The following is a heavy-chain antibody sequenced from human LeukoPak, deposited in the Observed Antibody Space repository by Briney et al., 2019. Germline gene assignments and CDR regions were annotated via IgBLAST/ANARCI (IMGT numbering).Heavy chain of an antibody. J-gene: IGHJ6*02. V-gene: IGHV4-59*08. CDR1: GGSISSYY. CDR2: IYYSGST. D-gene: IGHD3-3*01. CDR3: ARHLTIFGVVIPYYYYGMDV. Sequence: NASETLSLTCTVSGGSISSYYWSWIRQPPGKGLEWIGYIYYSGSTNYNPPLKSRVTISVDTSKNQFSLKLSSVTAADTAVYYCARHLTIFGVVIPYYYYGMDVWGQGTTVTVSS.